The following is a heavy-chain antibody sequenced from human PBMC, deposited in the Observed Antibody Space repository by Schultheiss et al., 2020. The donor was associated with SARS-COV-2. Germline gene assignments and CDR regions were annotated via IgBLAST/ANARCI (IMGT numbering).Heavy chain of an antibody. CDR1: GGSISSYY. V-gene: IGHV4-4*07. Sequence: SQTLSLTCTVSGGSISSYYWGWIRQPPGKGLEWIGRIYTSGSTNYNPSLKSRVTMSVDKSKNQFSLKLSSVTAADTAVYYCARRARETTVTYWYFDLWGRGTLVTVSS. CDR2: IYTSGST. D-gene: IGHD4-17*01. CDR3: ARRARETTVTYWYFDL. J-gene: IGHJ2*01.